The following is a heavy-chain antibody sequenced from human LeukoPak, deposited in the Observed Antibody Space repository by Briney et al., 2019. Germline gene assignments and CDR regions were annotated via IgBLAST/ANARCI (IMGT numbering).Heavy chain of an antibody. CDR1: GYTFTGYY. CDR2: INPNSGGT. CDR3: ARGGSSSWYRDYYYMDV. V-gene: IGHV1-2*02. D-gene: IGHD6-13*01. Sequence: ASEKVSCKASGYTFTGYYMHWVRQAPGQGLEWVGWINPNSGGTNYAQKFQGRVTMTRDTSISTAYMELSRLRSDDTAVYYCARGGSSSWYRDYYYMDVWGKGTTVTISS. J-gene: IGHJ6*03.